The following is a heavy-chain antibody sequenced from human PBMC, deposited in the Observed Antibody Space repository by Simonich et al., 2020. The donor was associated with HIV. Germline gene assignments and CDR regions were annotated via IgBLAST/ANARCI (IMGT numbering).Heavy chain of an antibody. V-gene: IGHV4-34*01. J-gene: IGHJ4*02. CDR2: INHSEST. D-gene: IGHD3-9*01. CDR1: GGSFSGYY. CDR3: AKVARYFDWYSTAFDY. Sequence: QVQLQQWGAGLLKPSETLSLTCAVFGGSFSGYYWSWNRQPPGKGLEWIGEINHSESTKYNPSLKSRVTISVDTSKNQFSLKLTSVTAADTAVYYCAKVARYFDWYSTAFDYWGQGTLVTVSS.